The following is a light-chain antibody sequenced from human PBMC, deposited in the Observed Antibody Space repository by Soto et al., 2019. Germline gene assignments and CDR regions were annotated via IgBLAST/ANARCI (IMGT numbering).Light chain of an antibody. CDR3: QQYYNYPIT. J-gene: IGKJ5*01. Sequence: AIRMTQSPSSLSASTGDRVTITCRASQGISSYLAWYQQKPGKAPKLLIYAASTLQSGVPSRFSGSESGTDFTLTISCLQSEDFATYYCQQYYNYPITFGQGTRLEIK. CDR1: QGISSY. CDR2: AAS. V-gene: IGKV1-8*01.